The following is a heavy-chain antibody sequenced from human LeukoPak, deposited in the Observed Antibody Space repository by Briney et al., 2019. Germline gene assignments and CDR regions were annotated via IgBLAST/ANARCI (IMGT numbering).Heavy chain of an antibody. CDR3: ARALDTWSALDY. Sequence: SETLSLTCTVSGDSITGYYWTWVRQPPGKGLGWIGYVYRTGTSNYNPSVRSRITMSVDTSKNQYSMKLTSVTAADTAVYFCARALDTWSALDYWGLGTLVTVSS. J-gene: IGHJ4*02. V-gene: IGHV4-59*01. D-gene: IGHD5-18*01. CDR2: VYRTGTS. CDR1: GDSITGYY.